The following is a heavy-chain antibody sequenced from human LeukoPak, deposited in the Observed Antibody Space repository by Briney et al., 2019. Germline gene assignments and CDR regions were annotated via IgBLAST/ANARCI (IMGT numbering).Heavy chain of an antibody. CDR3: AKIRYSGSSDFDY. D-gene: IGHD1-26*01. CDR1: GFTFSSYG. Sequence: GSLRLSCAASGFTFSSYGMHWVRQAPGKGLEWVAVISYDGSNKYYADSVKGRFTISRDNSKNTLYLQMNSLRAEDTAVYYCAKIRYSGSSDFDYWGQGTLVTVSS. J-gene: IGHJ4*02. CDR2: ISYDGSNK. V-gene: IGHV3-30*18.